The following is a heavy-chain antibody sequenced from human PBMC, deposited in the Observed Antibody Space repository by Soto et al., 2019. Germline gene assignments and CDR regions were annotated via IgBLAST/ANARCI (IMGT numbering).Heavy chain of an antibody. D-gene: IGHD1-26*01. V-gene: IGHV3-48*02. J-gene: IGHJ4*02. CDR3: ARAPGESGSYYGFFDY. Sequence: GGSLRLSCEASGFTFSSYNLNWVRQAPGKGLEWVSYISSSSSTIYYADSVKGRFTISRDNAKNSLYLQMNSLGDEDTAVYYCARAPGESGSYYGFFDYWGQGTLVTVSS. CDR1: GFTFSSYN. CDR2: ISSSSSTI.